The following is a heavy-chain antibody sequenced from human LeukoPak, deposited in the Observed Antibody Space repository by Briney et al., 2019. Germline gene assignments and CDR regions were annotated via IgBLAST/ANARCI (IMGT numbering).Heavy chain of an antibody. CDR1: GYDLTSYN. V-gene: IGHV1-18*01. CDR2: IGGYNINI. D-gene: IGHD5-24*01. CDR3: ARGLGGGYSQEYYYMDV. Sequence: GASVKVSCKASGYDLTSYNINWVRQAPGQGLEWVGWIGGYNINIEYAQTFQGRVTMTTDRSTTTVYMELGSLTSDDTATYYCARGLGGGYSQEYYYMDVWGQGTTVIVSS. J-gene: IGHJ6*03.